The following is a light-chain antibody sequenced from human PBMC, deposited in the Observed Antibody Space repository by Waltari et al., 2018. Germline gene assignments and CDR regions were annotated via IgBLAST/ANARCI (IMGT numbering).Light chain of an antibody. J-gene: IGLJ1*01. V-gene: IGLV1-47*01. CDR2: RNN. CDR3: AAWDDSLSGLYV. CDR1: SSNIEMNY. Sequence: QSVLTQPPSASGTPGQRVTISCSGSSSNIEMNYVYWFQRLPGPAPRLLIYRNNQRTSGVPDRFAGSKSGTSASLAISGLRSDDEADYYCAAWDDSLSGLYVFGTGTKVTVL.